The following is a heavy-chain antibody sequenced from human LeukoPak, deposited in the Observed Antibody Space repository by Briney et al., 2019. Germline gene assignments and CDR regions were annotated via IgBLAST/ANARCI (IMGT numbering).Heavy chain of an antibody. CDR2: IWHHSRNE. Sequence: GRSLRLSCAASGCTFSNYAMHWVRQAPGKGLEWVAVIWHHSRNEYYLNSVKGRFTISRDNSNNRLYLEMNRLRTEDTGVYFCARVMYDFGSPRYRLAFNSWGQGTPVTVSS. V-gene: IGHV3-30*04. D-gene: IGHD3-3*01. CDR1: GCTFSNYA. CDR3: ARVMYDFGSPRYRLAFNS. J-gene: IGHJ5*01.